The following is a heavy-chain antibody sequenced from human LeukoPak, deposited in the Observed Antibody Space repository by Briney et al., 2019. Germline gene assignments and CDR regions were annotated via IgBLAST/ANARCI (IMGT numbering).Heavy chain of an antibody. CDR3: ASSRDQLLYASDAFDI. D-gene: IGHD2-2*02. CDR2: INPSGGST. Sequence: ASVKVSCKASGYTFTSYYMHWVRQAPGQGLEWMGIINPSGGSTSYAQKFQGRVTMTRDTSTSTVYMELSSLRSEDTAVYYCASSRDQLLYASDAFDIWGQGTMVTVSS. J-gene: IGHJ3*02. CDR1: GYTFTSYY. V-gene: IGHV1-46*01.